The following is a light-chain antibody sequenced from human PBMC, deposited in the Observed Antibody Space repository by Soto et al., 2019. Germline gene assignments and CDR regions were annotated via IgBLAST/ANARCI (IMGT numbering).Light chain of an antibody. CDR3: GTWDSSLSAAV. J-gene: IGLJ3*02. V-gene: IGLV1-51*02. CDR2: END. Sequence: QSVLTQPPSLSAAPGQKVTISCSGSRPNIGNNYVSWYQQLPGTAPKLLMYENDKRPSGIPDRFSGSKSGTSATLAITGLQTGDEADYYCGTWDSSLSAAVFGGGTQLTVL. CDR1: RPNIGNNY.